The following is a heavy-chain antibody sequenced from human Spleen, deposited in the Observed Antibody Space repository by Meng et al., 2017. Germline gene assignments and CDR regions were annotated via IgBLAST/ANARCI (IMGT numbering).Heavy chain of an antibody. CDR3: ASAIWFGELLDY. D-gene: IGHD3-10*01. J-gene: IGHJ4*02. V-gene: IGHV3-7*01. Sequence: GESLKISCAASGFTFSSYWMSWVRQAPGKGLEWVANIKQDGSEKYYVDSVKGRFTISRDNAKNSLYLQMNSLRAEDTAVYYCASAIWFGELLDYWGQGTLVTVSS. CDR2: IKQDGSEK. CDR1: GFTFSSYW.